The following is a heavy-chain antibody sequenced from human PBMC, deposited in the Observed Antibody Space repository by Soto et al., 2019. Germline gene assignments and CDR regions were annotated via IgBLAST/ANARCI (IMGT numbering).Heavy chain of an antibody. CDR2: ISAYNGNT. J-gene: IGHJ6*02. V-gene: IGHV1-18*01. D-gene: IGHD3-3*01. CDR3: ARLAGDFRSGYVPFYYYYGMDV. Sequence: ASVKVSFKASGYTFTSYGISWVRQAPGQGLGWMGWISAYNGNTNYAQKLQGRVTMTTDTSTSTAYMELRSLRSDDTAVYYCARLAGDFRSGYVPFYYYYGMDVLGQGTTVTVSS. CDR1: GYTFTSYG.